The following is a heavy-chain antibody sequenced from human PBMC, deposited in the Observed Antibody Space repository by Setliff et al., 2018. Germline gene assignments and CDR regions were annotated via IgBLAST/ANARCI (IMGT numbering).Heavy chain of an antibody. D-gene: IGHD1-26*01. Sequence: ASVKVSCKASGYTFTGYYMHWVRQAPGRGLEWMGWINPNSGGTNYAQKFQGRVTMTRDTSISTAYMELSSLRSDDTAIYYCATAVWEFLYWGQGALVTVSS. J-gene: IGHJ4*02. V-gene: IGHV1-2*02. CDR2: INPNSGGT. CDR3: ATAVWEFLY. CDR1: GYTFTGYY.